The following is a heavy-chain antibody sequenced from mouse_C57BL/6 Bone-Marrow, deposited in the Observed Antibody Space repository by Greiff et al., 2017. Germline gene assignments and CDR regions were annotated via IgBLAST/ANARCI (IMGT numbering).Heavy chain of an antibody. J-gene: IGHJ1*03. D-gene: IGHD1-1*01. CDR3: ARQDYYGSSPWYFDV. CDR1: GYTFTSYW. CDR2: IDPSDSYT. V-gene: IGHV1-69*01. Sequence: QVQLQQPGAELVMPGASVKLSCKASGYTFTSYWMHWVKQRPGQGLEWIGEIDPSDSYTNYNQKFKGKSTLTVDKSSSTAYMQLSSLTSEDSAVXYCARQDYYGSSPWYFDVWGTETTVTVSS.